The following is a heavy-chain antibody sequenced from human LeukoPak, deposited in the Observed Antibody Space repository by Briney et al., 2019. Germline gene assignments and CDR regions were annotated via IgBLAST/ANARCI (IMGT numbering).Heavy chain of an antibody. V-gene: IGHV1-3*01. CDR2: INAGNGNT. CDR1: GYTFTSYA. Sequence: GASVKVSCKASGYTFTSYAMHWVRQAPGQRLEGMGWINAGNGNTKYSQKFQSRVTITRDTSASTAYMEPSSLRYEAAAVYYCARRPLPGSSRPIDYWGQGTLVTVSS. CDR3: ARRPLPGSSRPIDY. J-gene: IGHJ4*02. D-gene: IGHD6-13*01.